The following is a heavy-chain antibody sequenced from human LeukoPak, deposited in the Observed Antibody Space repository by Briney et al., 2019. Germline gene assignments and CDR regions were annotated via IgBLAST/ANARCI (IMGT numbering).Heavy chain of an antibody. J-gene: IGHJ4*02. CDR3: ARDLDDDSGGF. V-gene: IGHV4-4*02. CDR1: GASVSRNW. CDR2: IHHSGGT. D-gene: IGHD3-10*01. Sequence: PSGTLSLTCTVSGASVSRNWWSWVRQPPGKGLEWIGEIHHSGGTNYNPSLKSRVTMSLDNSNNHFSLKLSSVTAADTAVYYCARDLDDDSGGFWGQGTLVTVSS.